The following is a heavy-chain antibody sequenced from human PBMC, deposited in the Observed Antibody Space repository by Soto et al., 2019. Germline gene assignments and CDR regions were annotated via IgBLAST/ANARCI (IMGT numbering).Heavy chain of an antibody. CDR3: ARDSPIGSTFSGYDAIDY. CDR1: GGAFTNDI. J-gene: IGHJ4*02. CDR2: IIPLLDIT. V-gene: IGHV1-69*08. Sequence: QVQLVQSGAEVKKPGSSVKVSCKASGGAFTNDIITWVRQAPGQGLEWMGRIIPLLDITNYAQKFQGRVKITADKSTSTAYMELNRLITEDTAVYYCARDSPIGSTFSGYDAIDYWGQGTLVTVSS. D-gene: IGHD5-12*01.